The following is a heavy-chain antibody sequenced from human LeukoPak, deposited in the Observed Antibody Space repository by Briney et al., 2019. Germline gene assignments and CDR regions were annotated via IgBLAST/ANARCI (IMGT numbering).Heavy chain of an antibody. CDR1: GFTFDDYA. J-gene: IGHJ4*02. V-gene: IGHV3-9*01. CDR2: ISWNCRNI. Sequence: GGSLRLSCAAPGFTFDDYAMHWVRQAPGKGLEWVSGISWNCRNIGVADSVKGRFSIYRANAKNPLYLQMNSLRAEDTAVYYCARAGAHYYDSSLYYFDYWGQGTLVTVSS. CDR3: ARAGAHYYDSSLYYFDY. D-gene: IGHD3-22*01.